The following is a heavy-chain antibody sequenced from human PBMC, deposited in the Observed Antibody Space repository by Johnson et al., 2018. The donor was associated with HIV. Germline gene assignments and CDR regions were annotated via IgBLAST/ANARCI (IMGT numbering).Heavy chain of an antibody. D-gene: IGHD3-16*01. CDR2: ISYDGSNK. CDR3: ATCSDQVLLGGDVFDI. V-gene: IGHV3-30*03. Sequence: QVQLVESGGGLVQPGGSLRLSCAASGFTFSSNAMSWVRQAPGKGLEWVAVISYDGSNKYFADSVKGRFTISRDNAKNSLYLQMNSLGGEDTAVYYCATCSDQVLLGGDVFDIWGQGTMVTVSS. CDR1: GFTFSSNA. J-gene: IGHJ3*02.